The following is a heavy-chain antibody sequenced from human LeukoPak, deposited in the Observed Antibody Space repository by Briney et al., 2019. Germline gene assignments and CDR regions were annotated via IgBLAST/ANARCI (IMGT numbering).Heavy chain of an antibody. CDR3: ARFWHWSDAFDI. CDR1: GGSISSSSYY. Sequence: PSETLSLTCTVSGGSISSSSYYWGWIRQPPGKGLEWIGEINHSGSTNYNPSLKSRVTISVDTSKNQFSLKLSSVTAANTAVYYCARFWHWSDAFDIWGQGTMVTVSS. J-gene: IGHJ3*02. V-gene: IGHV4-39*07. CDR2: INHSGST. D-gene: IGHD1-1*01.